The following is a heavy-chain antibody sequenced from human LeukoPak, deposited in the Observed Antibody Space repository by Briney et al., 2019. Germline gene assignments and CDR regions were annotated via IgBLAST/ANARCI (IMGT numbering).Heavy chain of an antibody. CDR2: IYYSGST. V-gene: IGHV4-59*08. J-gene: IGHJ5*02. D-gene: IGHD5-12*01. CDR1: GGSISSYY. CDR3: ARHAESGYDRFDL. Sequence: SETLSLTCTVSGGSISSYYWSWIRQPPGKGLEWFGYIYYSGSTNYKSPLKSRVTTSGDTSKNQFSLELRSVTAADTAVYYCARHAESGYDRFDLWGQGTLVTVSS.